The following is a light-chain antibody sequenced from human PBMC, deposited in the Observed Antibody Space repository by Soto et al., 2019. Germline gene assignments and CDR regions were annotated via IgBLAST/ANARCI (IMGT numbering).Light chain of an antibody. J-gene: IGKJ4*01. V-gene: IGKV3D-15*01. CDR2: GSS. CDR1: ENVGTN. Sequence: IVMTQSPATLSVSPGEGVTLSCRASENVGTNLAWYQQKPGQAPRLLIYGSSTRATGIPSTFSGSGSGTEFTLTFSSLQSEESAIYYCQQYNNWGLSFGGGTKLEIK. CDR3: QQYNNWGLS.